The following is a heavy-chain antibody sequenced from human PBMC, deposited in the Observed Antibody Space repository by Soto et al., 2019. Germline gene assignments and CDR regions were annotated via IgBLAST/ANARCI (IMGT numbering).Heavy chain of an antibody. CDR1: GGSISSGDYY. D-gene: IGHD4-17*01. CDR3: ARESMTTVTYFDY. CDR2: IYYSGST. Sequence: QVQLQESGPGLVKPSQTLSLTCTVSGGSISSGDYYWSWIRQPPGKGLEWIGYIYYSGSTYYNPSLKSRVTILVDTSKNQFSLKLSSVTAADTAVYYCARESMTTVTYFDYWGQGTLVTVSS. V-gene: IGHV4-30-4*01. J-gene: IGHJ4*02.